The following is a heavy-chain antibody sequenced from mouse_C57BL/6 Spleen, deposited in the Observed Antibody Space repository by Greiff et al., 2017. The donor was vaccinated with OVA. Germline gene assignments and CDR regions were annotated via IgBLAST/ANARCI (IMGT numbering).Heavy chain of an antibody. CDR1: GYSFTSYY. J-gene: IGHJ1*03. CDR3: ARDYYGSSYRCFDV. CDR2: IYPGSGNP. V-gene: IGHV1-66*01. D-gene: IGHD1-1*01. Sequence: QVQLQQSGPELVKPGASVKLSCTASGYSFTSYYIHWVQQRPGQGLEWLGWIYPGSGNPKSNEKFKGKATLTIDTSSSTAYMQLSSLTSEDSAVYYCARDYYGSSYRCFDVWGTGTTVTVSS.